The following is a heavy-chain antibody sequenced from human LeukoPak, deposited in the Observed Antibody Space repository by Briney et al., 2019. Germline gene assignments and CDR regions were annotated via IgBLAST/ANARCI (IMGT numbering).Heavy chain of an antibody. CDR2: IYYSGST. V-gene: IGHV4-30-4*01. CDR1: GGSISSGDYY. CDR3: ARVPYDSSGYYFDY. D-gene: IGHD3-22*01. J-gene: IGHJ4*02. Sequence: SETLSLTCTVSGGSISSGDYYWSWIRQPPGKGLEWIGYIYYSGSTYYNPSLKSRVTISVDTSKNQFSLKLSSVTAADTAVYYCARVPYDSSGYYFDYWGQGTLVTVSS.